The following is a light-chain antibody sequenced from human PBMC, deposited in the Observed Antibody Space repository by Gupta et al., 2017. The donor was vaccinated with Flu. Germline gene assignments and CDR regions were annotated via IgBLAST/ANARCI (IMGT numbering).Light chain of an antibody. J-gene: IGLJ2*01. V-gene: IGLV3-21*02. CDR1: NIGSKS. CDR3: QVWDRSSDHHVV. CDR2: DDN. Sequence: SYVLTQPPSVSVPPGQTARITCGGDNIGSKSVHWYQQKPGQAPLLVVYDDNKWPSGIPERVSGSNSGNTATLTISRVEAGDEADYYCQVWDRSSDHHVVFGGGTKLTVL.